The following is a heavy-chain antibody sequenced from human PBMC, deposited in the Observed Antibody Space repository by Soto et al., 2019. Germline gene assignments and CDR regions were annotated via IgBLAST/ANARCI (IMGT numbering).Heavy chain of an antibody. CDR3: ARYRRGDSYLGFDA. J-gene: IGHJ5*02. CDR1: ENTFSSYL. Sequence: GASQKISCKGSENTFSSYLIAWVRQLPGKGLECMGIIYPVDSDTRYSPSFQGQVTISADKSITTAYLQWSRLQASDTAMYYSARYRRGDSYLGFDAWGQGTQVTVSS. D-gene: IGHD5-18*01. CDR2: IYPVDSDT. V-gene: IGHV5-51*01.